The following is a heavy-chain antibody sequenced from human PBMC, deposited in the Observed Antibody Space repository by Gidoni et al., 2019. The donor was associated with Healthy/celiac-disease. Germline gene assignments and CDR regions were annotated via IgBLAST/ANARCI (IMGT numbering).Heavy chain of an antibody. D-gene: IGHD6-19*01. J-gene: IGHJ4*02. CDR1: GFTCEDYA. Sequence: EVQLVESGGGLVQPGRSRRLSCAASGFTCEDYAMHWVRQAPGEGLGWVSGISWNSGSIGYADSVKGRFTISRDNAKNSLYLQMNSLRAEDTALYYCAKDFYSSGWSVYFDYWGQGTLVTVSS. V-gene: IGHV3-9*01. CDR2: ISWNSGSI. CDR3: AKDFYSSGWSVYFDY.